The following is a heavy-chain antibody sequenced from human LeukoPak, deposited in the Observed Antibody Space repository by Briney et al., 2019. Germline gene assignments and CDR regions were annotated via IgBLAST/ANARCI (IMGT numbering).Heavy chain of an antibody. D-gene: IGHD6-19*01. Sequence: GGSLSLSCAASGFTFSSYAMSWARQAPGKGREWVSAISGSGGSTYYADSVKGRFTISRDNSKNTLYLQMNSLRAEDTAVYYCAKDDPPSPYSSGWSEYFQHWGQGTLVTVSS. J-gene: IGHJ1*01. CDR3: AKDDPPSPYSSGWSEYFQH. V-gene: IGHV3-23*01. CDR1: GFTFSSYA. CDR2: ISGSGGST.